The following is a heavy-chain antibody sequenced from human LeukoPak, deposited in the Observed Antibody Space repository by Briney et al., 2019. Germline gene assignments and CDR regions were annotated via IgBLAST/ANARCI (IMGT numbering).Heavy chain of an antibody. Sequence: SVKVSCKASGGTFSNYAISWVRQAPGQGLEWMGRIIPILGIANYAQRFQGRVTITADKSTSTAYMELSSLRSEDTAVYYCARETPIAVAGPHYYYGMDVWGQGTTVTVSS. J-gene: IGHJ6*02. CDR1: GGTFSNYA. CDR2: IIPILGIA. CDR3: ARETPIAVAGPHYYYGMDV. V-gene: IGHV1-69*04. D-gene: IGHD6-19*01.